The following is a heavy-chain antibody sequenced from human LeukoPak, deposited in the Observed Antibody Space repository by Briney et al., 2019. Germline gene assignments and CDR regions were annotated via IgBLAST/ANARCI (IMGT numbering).Heavy chain of an antibody. CDR1: GGSISSYY. J-gene: IGHJ4*02. V-gene: IGHV4-59*08. CDR2: IYYSGST. Sequence: SETLSLTCTVSGGSISSYYWSWTRQPPGKGLEWIGYIYYSGSTNYNPSLKSRVTISVDTSKNQFSLKLSSVTAADTAVYYCARQDYYGPGSYYKSDLGDYWGQGTLVTVSS. D-gene: IGHD3-10*01. CDR3: ARQDYYGPGSYYKSDLGDY.